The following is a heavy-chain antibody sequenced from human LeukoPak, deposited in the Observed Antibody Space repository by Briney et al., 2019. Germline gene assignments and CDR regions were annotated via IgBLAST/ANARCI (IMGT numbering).Heavy chain of an antibody. V-gene: IGHV1-18*04. CDR3: ASDFFSGGSYYFDY. Sequence: ASVKVSCKASGYTFTSYGISWVRQAPGQGLEWMGWISAYNGNTNYAQKLQGRVTMTTDTSTSTAYMELRSLRSDDPAVYYCASDFFSGGSYYFDYWGQGPLVTVSS. CDR2: ISAYNGNT. CDR1: GYTFTSYG. D-gene: IGHD2-15*01. J-gene: IGHJ4*02.